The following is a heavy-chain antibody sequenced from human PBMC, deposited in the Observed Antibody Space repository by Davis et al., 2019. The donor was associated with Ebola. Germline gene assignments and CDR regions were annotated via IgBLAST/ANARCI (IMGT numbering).Heavy chain of an antibody. Sequence: GESLKISCAASGFAFSGSAVHWVRQASGKGLEWVGRMRSKANSYATIYAASMKGRFTISRDDSGNTAYLLMNSLETEDTAMYYCTRLEEPMVVVKAFDIWGQGTMVTVSS. CDR3: TRLEEPMVVVKAFDI. D-gene: IGHD2-15*01. V-gene: IGHV3-73*01. J-gene: IGHJ3*02. CDR1: GFAFSGSA. CDR2: MRSKANSYAT.